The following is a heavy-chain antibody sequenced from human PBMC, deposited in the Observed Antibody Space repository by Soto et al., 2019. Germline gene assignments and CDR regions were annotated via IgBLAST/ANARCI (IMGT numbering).Heavy chain of an antibody. V-gene: IGHV4-31*03. D-gene: IGHD4-17*01. CDR1: GGSISSGGYY. J-gene: IGHJ6*01. CDR3: AIDLYGGYYHYVMDF. CDR2: IYYSGST. Sequence: SETLSLTCTVSGGSISSGGYYWSWIRQHPGKGLEWIGYIYYSGSTYYNPSLKSRVTISVDTSKNQFSLKLSSVTAADTAVYYCAIDLYGGYYHYVMDFPGQRTTDT.